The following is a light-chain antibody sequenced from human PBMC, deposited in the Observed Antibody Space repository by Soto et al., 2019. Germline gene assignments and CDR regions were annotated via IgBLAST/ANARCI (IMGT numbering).Light chain of an antibody. CDR3: QQYGSSPPNA. CDR1: QSVSSSY. CDR2: GAS. Sequence: EIVLTQSPGTLSLSPGERATLSCRASQSVSSSYLAWYQQKPGQAPRLLIYGASIRATGIPDRFSGSGSVSVFTLSSTSLETVDLALYYCQQYGSSPPNAFGQGSNREMK. J-gene: IGKJ2*01. V-gene: IGKV3-20*01.